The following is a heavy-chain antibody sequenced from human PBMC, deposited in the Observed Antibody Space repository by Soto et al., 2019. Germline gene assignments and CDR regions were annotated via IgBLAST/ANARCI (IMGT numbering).Heavy chain of an antibody. V-gene: IGHV1-18*01. J-gene: IGHJ4*02. CDR3: ARAPEYSGSYGKQDY. D-gene: IGHD1-26*01. CDR1: GYTFTCYG. Sequence: QVQLVQSGAEVKKPGASVKVSCKASGYTFTCYGISWVRQAPGQGLEWMGWISAYNGNTNYAQKLQGRVTMTTDKSTSTAYMELRSLRSDDTAVYYCARAPEYSGSYGKQDYWGQGTLVTVSS. CDR2: ISAYNGNT.